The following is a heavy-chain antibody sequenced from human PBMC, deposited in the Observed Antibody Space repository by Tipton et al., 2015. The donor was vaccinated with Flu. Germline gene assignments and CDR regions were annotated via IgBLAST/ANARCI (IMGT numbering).Heavy chain of an antibody. J-gene: IGHJ4*02. D-gene: IGHD2-2*01. CDR3: ARRKRSSSTTPMHYFDY. V-gene: IGHV4-34*01. Sequence: TLSLTCAVYGGSFSGYYWSWIRQPPGKGLEWIGEINHSGSTNYNPSLKSRVTISVDTSKNQFSLKLSSVTAADTAVYYCARRKRSSSTTPMHYFDYWGQGTLVTVSS. CDR1: GGSFSGYY. CDR2: INHSGST.